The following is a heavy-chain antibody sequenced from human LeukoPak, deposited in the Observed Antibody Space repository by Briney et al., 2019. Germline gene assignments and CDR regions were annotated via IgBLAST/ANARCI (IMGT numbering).Heavy chain of an antibody. J-gene: IGHJ5*02. V-gene: IGHV4-39*01. Sequence: PSETLSPTCTVSGGSISSSSYYWGWIRQPPGKGLVWIASIYYSGSTYYKSSLKSRVTISVDSSKNQFSLRLNSVTAADTAVYFCARQGSARANWFDPWGQGTLVTVSS. CDR1: GGSISSSSYY. CDR3: ARQGSARANWFDP. CDR2: IYYSGST. D-gene: IGHD6-6*01.